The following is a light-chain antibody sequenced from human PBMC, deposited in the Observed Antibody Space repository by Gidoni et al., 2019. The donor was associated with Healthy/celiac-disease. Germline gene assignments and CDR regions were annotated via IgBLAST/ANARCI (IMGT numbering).Light chain of an antibody. CDR1: QSLLHSNGYNY. J-gene: IGKJ2*03. Sequence: PASISCRSSQSLLHSNGYNYLDWYLQKPGQSPQLLIYLGSNRASGVPDRFRGSGSGTDFTLKISRVEAEDVGVYYCMQALQTPPSFGQGTKLEIK. CDR3: MQALQTPPS. CDR2: LGS. V-gene: IGKV2-28*01.